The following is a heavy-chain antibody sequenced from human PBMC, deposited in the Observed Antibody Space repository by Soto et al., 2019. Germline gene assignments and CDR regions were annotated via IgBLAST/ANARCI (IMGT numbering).Heavy chain of an antibody. CDR3: ASVHYYDISGPRASMEM. CDR2: IYHSGST. V-gene: IGHV4-59*01. CDR1: GGSISYYY. Sequence: SETLSLTCSVSGGSISYYYWSWIRQPPGKGLEWIGYIYHSGSTNYNPSLKSRVTISVDRSKNQFSLKLSSVTAADTAVYYCASVHYYDISGPRASMEMWGQGTMVTVS. J-gene: IGHJ3*01. D-gene: IGHD3-22*01.